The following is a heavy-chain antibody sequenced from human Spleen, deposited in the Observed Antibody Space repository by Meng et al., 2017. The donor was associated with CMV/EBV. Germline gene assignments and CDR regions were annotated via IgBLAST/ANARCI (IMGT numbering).Heavy chain of an antibody. D-gene: IGHD4-17*01. CDR2: ISSSGTFI. CDR3: ARADSGDYGTDY. CDR1: GFTFSDYS. V-gene: IGHV3-21*01. J-gene: IGHJ4*02. Sequence: EVQLVESGGGLVKPGGFLRLSCAASGFTFSDYSMNWVRQVPGKGLEWVSSISSSGTFIHYADSVKDRFTISRDSAKNSVYLQMNSLRAEDTAVYYCARADSGDYGTDYWGQGTLVTVAS.